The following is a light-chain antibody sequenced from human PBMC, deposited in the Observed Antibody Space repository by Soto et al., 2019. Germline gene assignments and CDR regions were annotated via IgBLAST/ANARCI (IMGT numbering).Light chain of an antibody. Sequence: DIQMTQSPSSLSASVGDRVTITCRASQDIRNYLAWFQQKPGKAPKCLIYAASNLQSGVPSKFSGSGSGTDFTLTISSLQTEDFATYYCQQYNSFSWTFGQGTKVETK. CDR2: AAS. CDR3: QQYNSFSWT. J-gene: IGKJ1*01. CDR1: QDIRNY. V-gene: IGKV1-16*02.